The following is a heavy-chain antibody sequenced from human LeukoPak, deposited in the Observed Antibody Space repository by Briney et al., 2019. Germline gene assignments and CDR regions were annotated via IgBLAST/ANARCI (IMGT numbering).Heavy chain of an antibody. CDR2: ISAYNGNT. CDR3: ARVGSGEDIVVVPANRGGYYYYYGMDV. Sequence: ASVKVSCKASGYTFTSYGISWVREAPGQGLEWMGWISAYNGNTNYAQKLQGRVTMTTDTSTSTAYMELRSLRSDDTAVYYCARVGSGEDIVVVPANRGGYYYYYGMDVWGQGTTVTVSS. J-gene: IGHJ6*02. D-gene: IGHD2-2*01. CDR1: GYTFTSYG. V-gene: IGHV1-18*01.